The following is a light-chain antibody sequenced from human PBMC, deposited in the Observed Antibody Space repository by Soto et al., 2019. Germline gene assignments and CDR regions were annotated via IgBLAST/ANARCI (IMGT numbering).Light chain of an antibody. J-gene: IGKJ4*01. CDR2: DAS. CDR3: QHRSKWPLT. Sequence: EIVLTQSPATLSLSPGESATLSCRASRSVSNYLAWYQQKPGQAPRLLIYDASNRATGIPDRFSGSGSGTDFTLTISSLEPEDSAVYYCQHRSKWPLTFGGGTKVDI. CDR1: RSVSNY. V-gene: IGKV3-11*01.